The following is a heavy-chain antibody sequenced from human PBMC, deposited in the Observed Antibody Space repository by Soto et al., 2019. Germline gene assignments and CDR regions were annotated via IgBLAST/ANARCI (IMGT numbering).Heavy chain of an antibody. V-gene: IGHV3-11*01. CDR2: ISTSGNTI. CDR3: AGSPLCRRWWVVDY. Sequence: QVQLVESGGGLVKPGGSLRLSCAASEFSFSDYYMSWIRQAPGKGLEWVSYISTSGNTIYYADSVKGRFTISRDNAKNSLLLQMNQLRTEDTAVYYRAGSPLCRRWWVVDYWGQGTPVTVSS. J-gene: IGHJ4*02. CDR1: EFSFSDYY. D-gene: IGHD2-15*01.